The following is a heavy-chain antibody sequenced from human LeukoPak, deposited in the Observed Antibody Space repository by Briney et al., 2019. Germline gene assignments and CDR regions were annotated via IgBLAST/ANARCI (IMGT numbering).Heavy chain of an antibody. CDR3: ARVIVVVVAATGWFDP. CDR1: GYTFSDYY. J-gene: IGHJ5*02. D-gene: IGHD2-15*01. CDR2: IIPIFGAA. Sequence: SVKVSCKASGYTFSDYYMHWVRQAPGQGLEWMGEIIPIFGAANYAQKFQGRVTITADESTSTAYMELSSLRSEDTAVYYCARVIVVVVAATGWFDPWGQGTLVTVSS. V-gene: IGHV1-69*13.